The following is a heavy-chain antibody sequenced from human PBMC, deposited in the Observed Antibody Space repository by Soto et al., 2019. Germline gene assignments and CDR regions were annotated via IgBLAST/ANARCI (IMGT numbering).Heavy chain of an antibody. CDR3: AREELYSFDP. D-gene: IGHD2-21*01. CDR2: IWYDGSNK. V-gene: IGHV3-33*01. CDR1: GFTFSGYV. J-gene: IGHJ5*02. Sequence: PGGSLRLSCAASGFTFSGYVMHWVRQAPGKGLEWVAVIWYDGSNKYYADSVKGRFTISRDNSKNTLYLQMNSLRAEDTAVYYCAREELYSFDPWGQGTLVTVSS.